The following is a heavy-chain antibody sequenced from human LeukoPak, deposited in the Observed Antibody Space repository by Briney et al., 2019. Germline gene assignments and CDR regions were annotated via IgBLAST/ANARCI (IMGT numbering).Heavy chain of an antibody. CDR1: GDSVSSNSAA. J-gene: IGHJ6*02. V-gene: IGHV6-1*01. CDR3: ARVTYSSSSPYYYYGMDV. Sequence: SQTLSLTCAISGDSVSSNSAAWNWIRQSPSRGLEWLGRTYYRSKWYSDYAVSVKSRITINPDTSKNQFSLQLNSVTPEDTAVYYCARVTYSSSSPYYYYGMDVWGQGTTVTVSS. CDR2: TYYRSKWYS. D-gene: IGHD6-13*01.